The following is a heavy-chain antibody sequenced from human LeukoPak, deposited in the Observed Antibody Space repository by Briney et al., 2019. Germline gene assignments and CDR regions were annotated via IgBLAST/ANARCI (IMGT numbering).Heavy chain of an antibody. D-gene: IGHD3-10*01. V-gene: IGHV1-2*02. CDR1: GYTFTGYY. Sequence: ASVKVSCKASGYTFTGYYMHWVRQAPGQGLEWMGWINPNSGGTNYAQKFQGRVTMTRDTSISTAYMELSRLRSDDTAVYYCACFMVRGVTNWFDPWGQGTLVTVSS. J-gene: IGHJ5*02. CDR2: INPNSGGT. CDR3: ACFMVRGVTNWFDP.